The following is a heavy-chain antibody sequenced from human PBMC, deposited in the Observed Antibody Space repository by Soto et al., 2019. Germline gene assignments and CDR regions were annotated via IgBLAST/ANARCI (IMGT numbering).Heavy chain of an antibody. J-gene: IGHJ4*02. Sequence: QLQLQESGPGLVKPSETLSLTCTVSGGSISSSSYYWGWIRQPPGKGLEWIGSIYYSGSTYYNPSLKSRVPISVDTFKNQFSLKLSSVTAADTAVYYCARRGIMITFGGVIKYFDYWGQGTLVTVSS. CDR3: ARRGIMITFGGVIKYFDY. CDR2: IYYSGST. CDR1: GGSISSSSYY. V-gene: IGHV4-39*01. D-gene: IGHD3-16*02.